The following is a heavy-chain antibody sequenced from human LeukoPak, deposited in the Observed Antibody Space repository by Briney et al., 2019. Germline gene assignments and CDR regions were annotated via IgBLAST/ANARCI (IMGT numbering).Heavy chain of an antibody. CDR2: IYYSGST. CDR3: ARVRIAARLFDY. D-gene: IGHD6-6*01. CDR1: GGSISSGDYY. J-gene: IGHJ4*02. V-gene: IGHV4-30-4*08. Sequence: PSETLSLTCTVSGGSISSGDYYWSWIRQPPGKGLEWIGYIYYSGSTYYNPSLKSRVTISVDTSKNQFSLKLSSVTAADTAVYYCARVRIAARLFDYWGRGTLVTVSS.